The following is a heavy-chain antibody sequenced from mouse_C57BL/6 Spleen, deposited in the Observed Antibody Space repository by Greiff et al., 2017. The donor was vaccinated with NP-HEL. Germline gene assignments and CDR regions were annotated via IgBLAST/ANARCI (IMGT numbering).Heavy chain of an antibody. V-gene: IGHV1-50*01. CDR1: GYTFTSYW. D-gene: IGHD4-1*01. Sequence: VQLQQPGAELVKPGASVKLSCKASGYTFTSYWMQWVKQRPGQGLEWIGEIDPSDSYNNYNQKFKGKGTMTVDTSSSTAYMQLSSLTSEDSAVYYCASGVGRWYFDVWGTGTTVTVSS. CDR2: IDPSDSYN. J-gene: IGHJ1*03. CDR3: ASGVGRWYFDV.